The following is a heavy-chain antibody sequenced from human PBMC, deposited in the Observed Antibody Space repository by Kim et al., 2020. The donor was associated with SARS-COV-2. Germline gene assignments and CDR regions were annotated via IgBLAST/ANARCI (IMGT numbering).Heavy chain of an antibody. CDR1: GGSISSYY. Sequence: SETLSLTCTVSGGSISSYYWSWIRQPPGKGLEWIGYIYYSGSTNYNPSLKSRVTISVDTSKNQFSLKLSSVTAADTAVYYCARGKGSGSDWGQGTLVTVS. V-gene: IGHV4-59*01. J-gene: IGHJ4*02. CDR2: IYYSGST. D-gene: IGHD3-10*01. CDR3: ARGKGSGSD.